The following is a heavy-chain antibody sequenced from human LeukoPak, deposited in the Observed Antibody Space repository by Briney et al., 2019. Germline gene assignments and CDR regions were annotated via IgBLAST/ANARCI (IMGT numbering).Heavy chain of an antibody. V-gene: IGHV3-23*01. CDR1: GFTFSSYA. CDR2: ISGSGGST. CDR3: AKDPEGYCSSTSCPTPAWFDP. Sequence: GGSLRLSCAASGFTFSSYAMNWVRQAAGKGLGWGSAISGSGGSTYYADSVKGRFTISRDNSKNTLYLQMNSLSAEDTAVYYCAKDPEGYCSSTSCPTPAWFDPWGQGTLVTVSS. J-gene: IGHJ5*02. D-gene: IGHD2-2*01.